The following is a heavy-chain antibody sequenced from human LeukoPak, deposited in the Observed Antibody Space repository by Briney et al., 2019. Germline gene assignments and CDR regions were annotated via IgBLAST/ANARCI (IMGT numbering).Heavy chain of an antibody. Sequence: SETLSLTCTVSGGSISSYYWSWIRQPPGQGLEWIGYIYYSGSTNYNPSLKRRVTISVDTSKTQFSLKLSSVTAADTAVYYCARASGYSYGYRGGYYYYMDVWGKGTTVTVSS. D-gene: IGHD5-18*01. V-gene: IGHV4-59*01. CDR3: ARASGYSYGYRGGYYYYMDV. J-gene: IGHJ6*03. CDR1: GGSISSYY. CDR2: IYYSGST.